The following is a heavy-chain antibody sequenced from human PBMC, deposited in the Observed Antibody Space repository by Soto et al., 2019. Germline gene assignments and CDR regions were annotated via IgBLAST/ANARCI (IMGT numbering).Heavy chain of an antibody. CDR1: GGSFSGYY. J-gene: IGHJ4*02. V-gene: IGHV4-34*01. D-gene: IGHD1-26*01. CDR3: ARGYSGSYFKVRFDY. Sequence: SETLSLTCAVYGGSFSGYYWSWIRQPPGKGLEWIGEINHSGSTNYNPSLKSRVTISVDTSKNQFSLKLSSVTAADTAVYYCARGYSGSYFKVRFDYWGQGTLVTVSS. CDR2: INHSGST.